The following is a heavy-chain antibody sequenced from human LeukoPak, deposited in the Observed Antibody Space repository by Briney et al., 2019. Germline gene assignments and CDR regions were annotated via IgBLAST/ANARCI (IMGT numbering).Heavy chain of an antibody. Sequence: SGTLSLTCAVSGDSISSRNWWSWVRQPPGKGLEWIGEIHHSGSTNYNPSLKSRVTISVDTSKNQFSLKLSSVTAADTAVYYCARGVVIAPQTFDYWGQGTLVTVSS. V-gene: IGHV4-4*02. CDR2: IHHSGST. CDR3: ARGVVIAPQTFDY. CDR1: GDSISSRNW. D-gene: IGHD2-21*01. J-gene: IGHJ4*02.